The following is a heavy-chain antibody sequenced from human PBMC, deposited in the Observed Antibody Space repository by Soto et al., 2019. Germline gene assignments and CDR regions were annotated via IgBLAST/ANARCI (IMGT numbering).Heavy chain of an antibody. CDR2: IMPIFRTA. Sequence: QVQVEQSGAEVKKPGSSVKFSCKASGGSFRTAAISWVRQAPGQGLEWMGGIMPIFRTADYAQKFQGRVTITADESTSTAYLELGSLSSEDTAIYYCARDKDRPQLGGNYYYIMDVWGQGTTVTVSS. CDR1: GGSFRTAA. CDR3: ARDKDRPQLGGNYYYIMDV. D-gene: IGHD3-3*02. V-gene: IGHV1-69*12. J-gene: IGHJ6*02.